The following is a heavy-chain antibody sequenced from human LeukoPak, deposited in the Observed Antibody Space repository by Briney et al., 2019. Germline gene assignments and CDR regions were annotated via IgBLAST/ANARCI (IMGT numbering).Heavy chain of an antibody. CDR3: ARAYDSSGYPWAFDI. J-gene: IGHJ3*02. CDR1: GFTFSSYS. CDR2: ISSSSSYI. D-gene: IGHD3-22*01. Sequence: GGSLRLSRAASGFTFSSYSMNWVRQAPGKGLGWVSSISSSSSYIYYADSVKGRITISRDNAKNSLYLQMNSLRAEDTAVYYCARAYDSSGYPWAFDIWGQGTMVTVSS. V-gene: IGHV3-21*01.